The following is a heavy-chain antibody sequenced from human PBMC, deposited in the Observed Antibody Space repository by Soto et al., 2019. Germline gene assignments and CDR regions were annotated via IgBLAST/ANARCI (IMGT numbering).Heavy chain of an antibody. CDR1: GGSISSSSYY. J-gene: IGHJ4*02. V-gene: IGHV4-39*07. CDR3: ARGGEGGQQLVRFDY. D-gene: IGHD6-13*01. Sequence: QLQLQESGPGLVKPSETLSLTCTVSGGSISSSSYYWGWIRQPPGKGLEWIGSIYYSGSTYYNPSLKSRVTISVDTSKNQFSLKLSSVTAADTAVYYCARGGEGGQQLVRFDYWGQGTLVTVSS. CDR2: IYYSGST.